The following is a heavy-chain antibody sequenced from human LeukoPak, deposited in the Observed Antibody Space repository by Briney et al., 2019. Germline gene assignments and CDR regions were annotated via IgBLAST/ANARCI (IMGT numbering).Heavy chain of an antibody. CDR2: ISGSGGST. CDR1: GFTFSSYA. V-gene: IGHV3-23*01. Sequence: GGSLRLPCAASGFTFSSYAMSWVRQAPGKGLEWVSAISGSGGSTYYADSVKGRFTISRDNSKNTLYLQMNSLRAEDTAVYYCAKDDVVPFPQYYFDYWGQGTLVTVSS. CDR3: AKDDVVPFPQYYFDY. D-gene: IGHD2-2*01. J-gene: IGHJ4*02.